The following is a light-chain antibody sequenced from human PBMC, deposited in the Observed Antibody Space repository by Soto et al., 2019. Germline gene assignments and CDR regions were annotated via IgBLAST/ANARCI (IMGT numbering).Light chain of an antibody. J-gene: IGLJ1*01. V-gene: IGLV2-14*01. Sequence: QSALTQPAFVSGSPGQSITISCTGTSSDVGGYNYVSWYQQHPGKAPKLMIYEISNRPSGVSNRFSGSKSGNTASLTISGLQAEDEADYYCSSYTSSSIDYVFGTGTQLTVL. CDR1: SSDVGGYNY. CDR3: SSYTSSSIDYV. CDR2: EIS.